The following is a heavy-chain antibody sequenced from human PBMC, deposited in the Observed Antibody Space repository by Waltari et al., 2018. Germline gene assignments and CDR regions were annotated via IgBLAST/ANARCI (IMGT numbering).Heavy chain of an antibody. V-gene: IGHV3-15*01. CDR1: GFTFSYAW. Sequence: EVQLVESGGNLVKPGGSLRLSWAASGFTFSYAWMSWVRQAPGKGLEWVGRIRRNAGGGTTEYAAPVKGRFTISRDDSKNMLYLQMNSLKTEDTAVYYCSKEFFGTESWGQGTLVTVSS. D-gene: IGHD3-3*01. CDR2: IRRNAGGGTT. CDR3: SKEFFGTES. J-gene: IGHJ5*02.